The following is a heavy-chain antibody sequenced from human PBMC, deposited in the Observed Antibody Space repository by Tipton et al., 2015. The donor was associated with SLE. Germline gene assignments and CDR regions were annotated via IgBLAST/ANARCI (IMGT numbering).Heavy chain of an antibody. V-gene: IGHV4-59*01. CDR1: GGSIRSYY. CDR3: AREGFYDFSGIFDS. Sequence: TLSLTCTVSGGSIRSYYWTWIRQPPGKGLEWIGYIYYSGSTNYNPSLKSRVTMSVDTSKNQFSLKLTSVTAADTAVYYCAREGFYDFSGIFDSWGQGTLVTVSS. J-gene: IGHJ4*02. CDR2: IYYSGST. D-gene: IGHD3-22*01.